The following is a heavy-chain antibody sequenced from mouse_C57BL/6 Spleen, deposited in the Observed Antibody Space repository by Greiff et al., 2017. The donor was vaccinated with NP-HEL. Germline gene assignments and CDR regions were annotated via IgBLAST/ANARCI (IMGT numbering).Heavy chain of an antibody. D-gene: IGHD1-1*01. V-gene: IGHV1-4*01. CDR1: GYTFTSYT. Sequence: QVHVKQSGAELARPGASVKMSCKASGYTFTSYTMHWVKQRPGQGLEWIGYINPSSGYTKYNQKFKDKATLTADKSSSTAYMQLSSLTSEDSAVYYCARPGTTVVATGDYYAMDYWGQGTSVTVSS. J-gene: IGHJ4*01. CDR3: ARPGTTVVATGDYYAMDY. CDR2: INPSSGYT.